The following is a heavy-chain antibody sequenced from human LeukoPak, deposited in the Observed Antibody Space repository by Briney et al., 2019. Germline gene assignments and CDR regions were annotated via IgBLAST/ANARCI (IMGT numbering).Heavy chain of an antibody. CDR2: IYHSGST. Sequence: PSETLSLTCTVSGYSISSGYYWGWIRQPPGKGLEWIGSIYHSGSTNYNPSLKSRVTISVDTSKNQFSLKLSSVTAADTAVYYCARLVLVGATTGFDYWGQGTLVTVSS. CDR1: GYSISSGYY. J-gene: IGHJ4*02. D-gene: IGHD1-26*01. CDR3: ARLVLVGATTGFDY. V-gene: IGHV4-38-2*02.